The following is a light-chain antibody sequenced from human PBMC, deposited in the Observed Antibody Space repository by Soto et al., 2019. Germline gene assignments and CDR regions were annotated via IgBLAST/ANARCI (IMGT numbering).Light chain of an antibody. Sequence: QSVLTQPASVSGSPGQSITISCTGTSSDVGGYNYVSWYQHHPGKATKLLIYDVSTRHSGVSNRFSGSKSDNTASLTISGLQSEDESDYYSSSYTTSNTRYIVIGTGTKVTVL. CDR1: SSDVGGYNY. J-gene: IGLJ1*01. CDR2: DVS. V-gene: IGLV2-14*03. CDR3: SSYTTSNTRYIV.